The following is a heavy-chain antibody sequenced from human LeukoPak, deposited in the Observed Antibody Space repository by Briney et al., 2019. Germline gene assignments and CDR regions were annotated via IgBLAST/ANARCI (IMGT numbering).Heavy chain of an antibody. CDR1: GGSISSGGYY. Sequence: SQTLSLTCTVSGGSISSGGYYWSWIRQHPGKGLEWIGYIYYSGSTYYNPSLKSRVTISVDTSKDQFSLKLSSVTAADTAVYYCARVNSSGYYFPHYWGQGTLVTVSS. V-gene: IGHV4-31*03. D-gene: IGHD3-22*01. CDR2: IYYSGST. CDR3: ARVNSSGYYFPHY. J-gene: IGHJ4*02.